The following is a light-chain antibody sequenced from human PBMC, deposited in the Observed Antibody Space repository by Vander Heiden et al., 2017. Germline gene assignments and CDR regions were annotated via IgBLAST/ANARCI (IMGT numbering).Light chain of an antibody. V-gene: IGKV3-15*01. CDR1: QSVSSS. CDR3: QQYKNWPWT. CDR2: GAS. Sequence: EIVMTQSPATLPVSPGERATLSCRASQSVSSSLALDQQKPGQAPRLLLYGASASATGIPARFSGSGSGTELTLTISSLQSEDFAVYYCQQYKNWPWTFGQGTKVEIK. J-gene: IGKJ1*01.